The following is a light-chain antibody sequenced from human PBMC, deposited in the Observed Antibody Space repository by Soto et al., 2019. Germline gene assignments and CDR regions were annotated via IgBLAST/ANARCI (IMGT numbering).Light chain of an antibody. CDR1: QRVTIS. CDR2: GAS. J-gene: IGKJ2*01. Sequence: ETMMAQSPATLSVSPPERSTRSCRASQRVTISLAWYQQKPGQAPTLLIYGASSRATGTPVRFSGSGSGTEFTLTISSLQSEDFAVYYCQQYNDWPRTLGQGTKVDIK. V-gene: IGKV3-15*01. CDR3: QQYNDWPRT.